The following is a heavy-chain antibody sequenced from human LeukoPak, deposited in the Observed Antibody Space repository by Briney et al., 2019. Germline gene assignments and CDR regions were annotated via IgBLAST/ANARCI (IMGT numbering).Heavy chain of an antibody. D-gene: IGHD1-26*01. CDR3: TSQTFIGRERSYSDS. CDR2: INNSGGTT. J-gene: IGHJ4*01. CDR1: GFTFSTYA. V-gene: IGHV3-23*01. Sequence: PGGSLRLSCVTSGFTFSTYAMTWARQAPGKGPEWVSSINNSGGTTDYSDSVKGRFTVSRDNSKSTLYLQMESLRVEDTAVYYCTSQTFIGRERSYSDSWGHGTLVTVSS.